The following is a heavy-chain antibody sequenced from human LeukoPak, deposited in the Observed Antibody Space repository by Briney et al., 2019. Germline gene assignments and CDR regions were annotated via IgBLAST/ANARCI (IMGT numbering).Heavy chain of an antibody. CDR3: ESELKTAVSVYYFDY. Sequence: ASVKVSCQASVDNLTNYGINRGPPAPGQGLGWVGWISAYIGDTIHAQKFQSRVTMPTDISTSTAYMELRHLGSDDTAVYYCESELKTAVSVYYFDYWGQGTLVTVSS. CDR2: ISAYIGDT. J-gene: IGHJ4*02. V-gene: IGHV1-18*01. D-gene: IGHD6-19*01. CDR1: VDNLTNYG.